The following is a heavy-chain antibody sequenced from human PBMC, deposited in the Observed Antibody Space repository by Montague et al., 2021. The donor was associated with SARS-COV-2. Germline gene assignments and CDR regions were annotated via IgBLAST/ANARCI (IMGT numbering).Heavy chain of an antibody. Sequence: SRRLSFAASGFTFSSYAMHWVRQAPGKGLEWVAVISYDGSNKYYADSVKGRFTISRDNSKNTLYLQMNSLRAEDTAVYYCARDGALGYCSGGSCYVGPYFDYWGQGTLVTVSS. CDR2: ISYDGSNK. CDR1: GFTFSSYA. D-gene: IGHD2-15*01. V-gene: IGHV3-30-3*01. CDR3: ARDGALGYCSGGSCYVGPYFDY. J-gene: IGHJ4*02.